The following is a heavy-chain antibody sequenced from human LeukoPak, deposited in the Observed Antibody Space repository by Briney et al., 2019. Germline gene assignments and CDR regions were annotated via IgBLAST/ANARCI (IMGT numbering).Heavy chain of an antibody. D-gene: IGHD3-3*01. CDR3: ASRVQGVNDLFDP. CDR2: INPNSGGT. CDR1: GYTFTGYY. J-gene: IGHJ5*02. V-gene: IGHV1-2*02. Sequence: ASVKVSCKASGYTFTGYYMRWVRQAPGQGLEWMGWINPNSGGTNYAQKFQGRVTMTRDTSISTAYMELSRLRSDDTAVYYCASRVQGVNDLFDPWGQGTLVTVSS.